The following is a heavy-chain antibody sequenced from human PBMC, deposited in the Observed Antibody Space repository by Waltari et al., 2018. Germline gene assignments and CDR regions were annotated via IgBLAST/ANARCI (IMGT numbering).Heavy chain of an antibody. CDR2: ISGRVGST. V-gene: IGHV3-23*01. D-gene: IGHD5-18*01. J-gene: IGHJ4*02. Sequence: EVQLLESGGGLVQPGGSLRLSCAASGFTFSSYAMSWVRQAPGKGLEWVSAISGRVGSTYYPGSVKCRFTISRDHSKNTLYLQMNSLRAEDTAVYYCAKGLDTTKNQPIDYWGQGTLVTVSS. CDR3: AKGLDTTKNQPIDY. CDR1: GFTFSSYA.